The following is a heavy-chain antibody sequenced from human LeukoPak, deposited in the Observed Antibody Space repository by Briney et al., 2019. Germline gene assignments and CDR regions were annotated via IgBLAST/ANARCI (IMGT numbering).Heavy chain of an antibody. CDR1: GFSFSTYW. CDR2: INSDGSST. J-gene: IGHJ4*02. V-gene: IGHV3-74*01. Sequence: GGSLRLSCAASGFSFSTYWMHWVRQAPGKGLVWVSRINSDGSSTSYADSVKGRFTISRDNAKNTLYLQMNSLRAEDTAVYYCARVSSSSWWALDYWGQGTLVTVSS. D-gene: IGHD6-13*01. CDR3: ARVSSSSWWALDY.